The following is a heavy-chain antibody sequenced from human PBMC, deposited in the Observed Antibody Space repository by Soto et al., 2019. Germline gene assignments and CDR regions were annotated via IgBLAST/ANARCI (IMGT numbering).Heavy chain of an antibody. CDR2: INEDGSER. CDR3: ARDPT. J-gene: IGHJ5*02. CDR1: GFSLSCCW. V-gene: IGHV3-7*01. Sequence: PGGSLRLSCTASGFSLSCCWMSWVRQAPGKGPEWVASINEDGSERYYVDSVKGRFTISRDNARNSLYLQMNSLGAEDTAVYYCARDPTWGQGTLVTVSS.